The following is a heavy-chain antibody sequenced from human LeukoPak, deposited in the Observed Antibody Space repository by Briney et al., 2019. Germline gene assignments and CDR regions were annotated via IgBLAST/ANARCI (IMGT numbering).Heavy chain of an antibody. Sequence: PSETLSLTCAVYGGSFSGYYWSWIRQPPGKGLEWIGEINHSGSTNYNPSLKSRVTISVDTSKNQFSLKLSSVTAADTAVYYCARQPGYCSSTSCYVAFDIWGQGTMVTVSS. CDR3: ARQPGYCSSTSCYVAFDI. CDR2: INHSGST. D-gene: IGHD2-2*01. V-gene: IGHV4-34*01. CDR1: GGSFSGYY. J-gene: IGHJ3*02.